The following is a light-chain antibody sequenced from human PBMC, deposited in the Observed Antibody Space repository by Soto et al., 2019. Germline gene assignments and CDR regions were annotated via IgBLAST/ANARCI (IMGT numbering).Light chain of an antibody. V-gene: IGLV4-69*01. CDR2: LNSDGSH. CDR3: QTWGTGIWV. Sequence: QPVLTQSPSASASLGASVKLTCTLSSGHSSYAIAWHQQQPEKGPRYLMKLNSDGSHSQGDGIPDRFSGSSSGAERYLTISSLQSEDEADYCCQTWGTGIWVFGGGTKLTVL. CDR1: SGHSSYA. J-gene: IGLJ3*02.